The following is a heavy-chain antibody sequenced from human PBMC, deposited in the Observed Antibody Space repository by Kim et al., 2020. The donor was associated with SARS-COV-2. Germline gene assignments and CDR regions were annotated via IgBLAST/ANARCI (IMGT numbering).Heavy chain of an antibody. Sequence: ASVKVSCKASGYTFTSYGISWVRQAPGQGLEWMGWISAYNGNTNYAQKLQGRVTMTTDTYTSTAYMELRSLRSDDTAVYYCARVEGFYDILTDYPYYFDYWGQGTLVTVSS. CDR3: ARVEGFYDILTDYPYYFDY. CDR1: GYTFTSYG. V-gene: IGHV1-18*04. J-gene: IGHJ4*02. CDR2: ISAYNGNT. D-gene: IGHD3-9*01.